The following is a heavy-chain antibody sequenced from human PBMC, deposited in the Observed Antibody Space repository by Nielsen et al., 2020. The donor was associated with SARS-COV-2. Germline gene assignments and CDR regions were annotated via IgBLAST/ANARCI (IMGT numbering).Heavy chain of an antibody. CDR2: IWYDGSNK. CDR3: ARAFAMGGEDY. Sequence: GESLKISCAASGFTFSSYGMHWVRQAPGKGLEWVAVIWYDGSNKYYADSVKGRFTISRDNSKNTLYLQMNSLRAEDTAVYYCARAFAMGGEDYWGQGTWSPSPQ. D-gene: IGHD2-15*01. V-gene: IGHV3-33*01. J-gene: IGHJ4*02. CDR1: GFTFSSYG.